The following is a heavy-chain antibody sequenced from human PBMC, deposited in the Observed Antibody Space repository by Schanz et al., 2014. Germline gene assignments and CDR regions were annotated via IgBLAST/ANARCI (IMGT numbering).Heavy chain of an antibody. CDR2: INPNNDTT. CDR3: ARLSVAGRPHVNYWYFDL. D-gene: IGHD6-19*01. CDR1: GYTFTGYY. V-gene: IGHV1-2*04. J-gene: IGHJ2*01. Sequence: QILLVQPGPEVKKPGASVKVSCKASGYTFTGYYMHWVRQAPGQGLEWMGWINPNNDTTNYAQKFQGWVTMTRDTSISTAFMEVSRLKSDDTAVYYCARLSVAGRPHVNYWYFDLWGRGTLVTVSS.